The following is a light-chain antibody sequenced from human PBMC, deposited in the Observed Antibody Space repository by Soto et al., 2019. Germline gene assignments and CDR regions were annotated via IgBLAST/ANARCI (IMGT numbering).Light chain of an antibody. J-gene: IGKJ4*01. CDR2: LGS. Sequence: DIVMTQSPVSLPVTPGEPASITCRSSQSLLYSDGYNYLDWYLQKPGQSPQLLIYLGSNRASGVXDKXSGRGSGTEFTLKISSGAAADGGVYSCMQALQTPLTFGGGTKVELK. CDR3: MQALQTPLT. CDR1: QSLLYSDGYNY. V-gene: IGKV2-28*01.